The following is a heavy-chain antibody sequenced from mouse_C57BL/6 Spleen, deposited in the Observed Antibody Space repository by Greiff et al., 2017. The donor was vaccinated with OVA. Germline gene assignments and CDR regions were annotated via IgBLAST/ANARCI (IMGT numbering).Heavy chain of an antibody. D-gene: IGHD1-1*01. V-gene: IGHV5-17*01. CDR1: GFTFSDYG. Sequence: EVKLVESGGGLVKPGGSLKLSCAASGFTFSDYGMHWVRQAPEKGLEWVAYISSGSSTIYYADTVKGRFTISRDNAKNTLFLQMTSLRSEDTAMYYCASGYYYGSSLFAYWGQGTLVTVSA. J-gene: IGHJ3*01. CDR3: ASGYYYGSSLFAY. CDR2: ISSGSSTI.